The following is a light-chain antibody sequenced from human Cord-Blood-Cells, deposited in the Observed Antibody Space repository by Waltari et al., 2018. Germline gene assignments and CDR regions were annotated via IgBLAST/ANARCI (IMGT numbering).Light chain of an antibody. CDR2: ATS. J-gene: IGKJ2*01. Sequence: DTQMTQSPSPLSASVGARVTITCRASQSISSYLNWYQQKPGKAPKRLIYATSSLQSGVLSRFSGSGSGTDFTLTISSLQPEDFATYYCQQSYSTPYTFGQGTKLEIK. V-gene: IGKV1-39*01. CDR1: QSISSY. CDR3: QQSYSTPYT.